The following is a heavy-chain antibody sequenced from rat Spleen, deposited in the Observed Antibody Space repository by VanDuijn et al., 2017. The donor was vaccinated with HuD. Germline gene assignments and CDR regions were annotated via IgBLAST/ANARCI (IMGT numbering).Heavy chain of an antibody. D-gene: IGHD1-6*01. V-gene: IGHV5-17*01. J-gene: IGHJ3*01. Sequence: EVQLVESNGGLVQPGRSLKLSCAASGFSFSSFAMAWVRQAPKKGLEWVATITSGGSNTYYPDSVKGRFTISRDNAKSTLYLQMDSLRSEDTATYYCARHQDVYYGSNWFAYWGQGTLVTVSS. CDR3: ARHQDVYYGSNWFAY. CDR2: ITSGGSNT. CDR1: GFSFSSFA.